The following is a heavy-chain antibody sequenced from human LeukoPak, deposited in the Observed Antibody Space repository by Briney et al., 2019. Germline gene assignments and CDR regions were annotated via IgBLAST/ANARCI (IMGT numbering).Heavy chain of an antibody. Sequence: PGGSLRLSCAASGFTFSSYAMRWVRQAPGKGLEWVAVISYDGSNKYYADSVKGRFTISRDNSKNTLYLQMNSLRAEDTAVYYCASGRELLRVIGYYFDYWGQGTLVTVSS. V-gene: IGHV3-30-3*01. D-gene: IGHD1-26*01. J-gene: IGHJ4*02. CDR1: GFTFSSYA. CDR2: ISYDGSNK. CDR3: ASGRELLRVIGYYFDY.